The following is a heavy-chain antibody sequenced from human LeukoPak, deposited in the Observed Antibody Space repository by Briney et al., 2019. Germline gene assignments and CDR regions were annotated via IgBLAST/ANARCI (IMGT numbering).Heavy chain of an antibody. Sequence: SETLSLTCTVSGGSISSSSYYWDWIRQPPGKGLEWIGSIYYSGSTYYNPSLKSRVTISVDTSKNHFSLKLSSVAAADTAVYYCARKPVTMVRGVMNFDYWGQGTLVTVSS. CDR2: IYYSGST. CDR1: GGSISSSSYY. D-gene: IGHD3-10*01. J-gene: IGHJ4*02. CDR3: ARKPVTMVRGVMNFDY. V-gene: IGHV4-39*02.